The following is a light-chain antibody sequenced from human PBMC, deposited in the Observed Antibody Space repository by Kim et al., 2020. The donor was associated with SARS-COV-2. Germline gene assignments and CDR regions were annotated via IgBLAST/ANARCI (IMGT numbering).Light chain of an antibody. J-gene: IGLJ3*02. CDR2: YDS. V-gene: IGLV3-21*04. CDR1: NIGSKS. Sequence: SYELTQPPSASVAPGKTARITCGGNNIGSKSVHWYQQKPGQAPVLVIYYDSDRPSGIPERFSGSNSGNTATLTISRVEAGDEADYYCQVWDSSSDRVFGGGTKLTVL. CDR3: QVWDSSSDRV.